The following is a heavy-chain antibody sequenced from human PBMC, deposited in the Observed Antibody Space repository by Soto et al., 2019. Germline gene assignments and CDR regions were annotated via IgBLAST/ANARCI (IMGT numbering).Heavy chain of an antibody. Sequence: GGSLRLSCAASGFTFDDYTMHWVRQAPGKGLEWVSLISWDGGSTYYADSVKGRFTISRDNSKNSLYLQMNSLRTEDTALYYYAILSGLRGDAFDIWGQGTMVTVSS. CDR3: AILSGLRGDAFDI. J-gene: IGHJ3*02. CDR1: GFTFDDYT. V-gene: IGHV3-43*01. D-gene: IGHD4-17*01. CDR2: ISWDGGST.